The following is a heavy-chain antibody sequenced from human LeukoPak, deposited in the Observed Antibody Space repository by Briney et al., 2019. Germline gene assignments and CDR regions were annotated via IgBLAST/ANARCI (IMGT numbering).Heavy chain of an antibody. D-gene: IGHD5-12*01. Sequence: PGGSLRLSCAASGFTFSAYWMTWVRQAPGKGLEWVANINEGGNSKYYVDSVRGRFTISRDKTKDLLHLQMSSLRAEDTAVYYCARERGSGYYYFDYWGQGTLVTVSS. CDR3: ARERGSGYYYFDY. J-gene: IGHJ4*02. CDR2: INEGGNSK. V-gene: IGHV3-7*01. CDR1: GFTFSAYW.